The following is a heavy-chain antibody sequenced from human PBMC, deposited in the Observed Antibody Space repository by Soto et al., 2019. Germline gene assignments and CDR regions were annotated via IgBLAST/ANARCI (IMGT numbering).Heavy chain of an antibody. Sequence: GGSLRLSCAASGFTFSSYAMSWVRQAPGKGLEWVSAISGSGGSTYYADSVKGRFTISRDNSKNTLYLQMNSLRAEDTAVYYCAKTMVRGVIITYYDYWGQGTLVTVSS. CDR2: ISGSGGST. D-gene: IGHD3-10*01. V-gene: IGHV3-23*01. CDR3: AKTMVRGVIITYYDY. J-gene: IGHJ4*02. CDR1: GFTFSSYA.